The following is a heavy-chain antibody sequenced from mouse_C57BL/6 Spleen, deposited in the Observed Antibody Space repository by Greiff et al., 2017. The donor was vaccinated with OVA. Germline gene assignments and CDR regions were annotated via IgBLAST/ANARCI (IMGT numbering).Heavy chain of an antibody. J-gene: IGHJ4*01. CDR1: GYTFTSYW. V-gene: IGHV1-55*01. Sequence: QVQLQQPGAELVKPGASVKMSCKASGYTFTSYWITWVKQRPGQGLEWIGDIYPGSGSTNYKEKFKSKATLTVDTSSSTAYMQLSSLTSEDSAVYYCARAHWDEGYYAMDYWGQGTSVTVSS. D-gene: IGHD4-1*01. CDR3: ARAHWDEGYYAMDY. CDR2: IYPGSGST.